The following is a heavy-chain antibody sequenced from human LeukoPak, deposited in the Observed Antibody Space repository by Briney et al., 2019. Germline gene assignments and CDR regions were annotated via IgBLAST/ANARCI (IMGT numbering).Heavy chain of an antibody. V-gene: IGHV1-18*01. CDR3: ARGYCNSTSCFVWGWFDP. CDR1: GYTFTSYG. Sequence: ASVKVSCKASGYTFTSYGISWVRQAPGQGLEWMGWISAYNGNTNYAQKLQGRVTMTTDTSTSTAYMELRSLRSDDTAVYYCARGYCNSTSCFVWGWFDPWGQGTLVTVSS. J-gene: IGHJ5*02. CDR2: ISAYNGNT. D-gene: IGHD2-2*01.